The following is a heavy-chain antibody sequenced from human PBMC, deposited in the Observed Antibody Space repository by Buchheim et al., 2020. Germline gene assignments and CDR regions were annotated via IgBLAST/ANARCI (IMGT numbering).Heavy chain of an antibody. D-gene: IGHD2/OR15-2a*01. CDR3: AKHSIP. V-gene: IGHV3-7*03. J-gene: IGHJ5*02. CDR2: INEDGTEK. Sequence: EVYLVESGGGLVQPGGSLRLSCAASGFTFRNYWMNWVRQAPGEGLEWVANINEDGTEKYYVDSVKGRFTISRDNAMSSVYLQMSSLRVEDTAVYYCAKHSIPWGQGT. CDR1: GFTFRNYW.